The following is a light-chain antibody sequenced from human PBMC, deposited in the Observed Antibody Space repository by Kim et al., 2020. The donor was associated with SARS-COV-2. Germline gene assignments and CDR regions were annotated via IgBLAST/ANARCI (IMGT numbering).Light chain of an antibody. Sequence: ASTGDRVTITCRASQGISSYLAWYQQKPRNAPKLLIYAASTLQSGGTSRFSGSGCKTDFTLTISCLQSEDFATYYCRQYYSYPRTFGQGTKVDIK. CDR1: QGISSY. V-gene: IGKV1-8*01. CDR3: RQYYSYPRT. CDR2: AAS. J-gene: IGKJ1*01.